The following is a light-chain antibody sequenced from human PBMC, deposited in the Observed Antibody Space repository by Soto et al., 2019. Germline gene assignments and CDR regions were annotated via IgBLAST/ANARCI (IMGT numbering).Light chain of an antibody. CDR3: SSSSGRSYIVL. Sequence: QSALTQPASVSGSPGQSIAISCTGTASDVGGYGNLSWYQQHPGRAPKLIIYDVNYRPSGVSDRFSASKSGNTASLTISGIQSEDEADYYCSSSSGRSYIVLLGGGTKLTVL. J-gene: IGLJ2*01. V-gene: IGLV2-14*03. CDR1: ASDVGGYGN. CDR2: DVN.